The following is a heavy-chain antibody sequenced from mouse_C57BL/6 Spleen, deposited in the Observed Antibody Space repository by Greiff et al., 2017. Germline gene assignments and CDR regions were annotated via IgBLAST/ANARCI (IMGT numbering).Heavy chain of an antibody. J-gene: IGHJ3*01. CDR2: ISSGGDYI. Sequence: EVQRVESGEGLVKPGGSLKLSCAASGFTFSSYAMSWVRQTPEKRLEWVAYISSGGDYIYYADTVKGRFTISRDNARNTLYLQMSSLKSEDTAMYDCTRQLGTGFAYWGQGTLVTVSA. CDR3: TRQLGTGFAY. D-gene: IGHD4-1*02. CDR1: GFTFSSYA. V-gene: IGHV5-9-1*02.